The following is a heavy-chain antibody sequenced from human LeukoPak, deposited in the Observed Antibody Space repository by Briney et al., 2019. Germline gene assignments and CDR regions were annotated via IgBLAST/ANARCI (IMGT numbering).Heavy chain of an antibody. CDR1: GGTFSSYA. Sequence: SVKVSCKASGGTFSSYAISWVRQAPGQGLEWMGGIIPIFGTANYAQKFQGRVTITADESTSTAYMELSSLRSEDTAVYYCARDFGYGDYNGADYWGQGTLVTVSS. D-gene: IGHD4-17*01. CDR2: IIPIFGTA. J-gene: IGHJ4*02. V-gene: IGHV1-69*01. CDR3: ARDFGYGDYNGADY.